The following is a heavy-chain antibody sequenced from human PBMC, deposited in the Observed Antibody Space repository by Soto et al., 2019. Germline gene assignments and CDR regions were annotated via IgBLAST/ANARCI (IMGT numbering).Heavy chain of an antibody. Sequence: ASVKVSCKASGYTFTSYGISWVRQAPGQGLEWMGWISAYNGNTNYAQKLQGRVTMTTDTSTSTAYMELRSLRSDDTAVYYCARMEYSSTVDWFDPWGQGTLVTVSS. V-gene: IGHV1-18*01. D-gene: IGHD6-6*01. J-gene: IGHJ5*02. CDR2: ISAYNGNT. CDR3: ARMEYSSTVDWFDP. CDR1: GYTFTSYG.